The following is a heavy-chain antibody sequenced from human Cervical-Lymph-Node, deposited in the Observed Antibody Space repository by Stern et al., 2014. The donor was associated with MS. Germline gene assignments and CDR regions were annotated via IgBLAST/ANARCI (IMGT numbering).Heavy chain of an antibody. CDR3: ARDLTRATDWG. CDR2: IIPIFDVP. J-gene: IGHJ4*02. CDR1: GGTLSSYA. Sequence: QVQLVQSGAEVKKPGSSVKVSCKASGGTLSSYAISWVRQAPGQGLEWVGGIIPIFDVPHYAQKFQGRVTMTADDSTSTAYMELSSLRSEDTAVYYCARDLTRATDWGWGQGTLVIVSS. V-gene: IGHV1-69*01. D-gene: IGHD3-9*01.